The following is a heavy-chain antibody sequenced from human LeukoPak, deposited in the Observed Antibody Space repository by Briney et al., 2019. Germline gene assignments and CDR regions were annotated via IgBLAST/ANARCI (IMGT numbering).Heavy chain of an antibody. Sequence: GGSLRLSCAASGFTFSSYWINWVRQAPGKGLEWVASIKQDGSEKYYVDSVKGRFTISRDNAKNSLYLQMNSLRAGDTAVYYCAREPCIAAAGTVGQNDYWGQGTLITVSS. D-gene: IGHD6-13*01. CDR2: IKQDGSEK. V-gene: IGHV3-7*01. CDR3: AREPCIAAAGTVGQNDY. J-gene: IGHJ4*02. CDR1: GFTFSSYW.